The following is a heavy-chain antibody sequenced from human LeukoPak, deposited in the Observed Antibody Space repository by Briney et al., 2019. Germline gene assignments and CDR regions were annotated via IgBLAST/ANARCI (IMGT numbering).Heavy chain of an antibody. J-gene: IGHJ6*02. Sequence: PGGSLRLSCAASEFTFSSYGMHWVRQAPGKGLEWVAVASYDGSNKYYADCVKGRFTISRDNSKSTLYLQMDSLRAEDTAVYYCAKDLSGLRSCPIRRCYYAMDVWGQGTTVTVSS. CDR2: ASYDGSNK. D-gene: IGHD2-15*01. CDR3: AKDLSGLRSCPIRRCYYAMDV. V-gene: IGHV3-30*18. CDR1: EFTFSSYG.